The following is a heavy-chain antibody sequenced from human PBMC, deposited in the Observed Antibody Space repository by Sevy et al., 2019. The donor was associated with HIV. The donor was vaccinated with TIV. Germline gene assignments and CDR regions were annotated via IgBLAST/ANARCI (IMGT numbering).Heavy chain of an antibody. CDR2: IWFDESNT. CDR3: ARDLEFYDYGDYGPAFMPDY. V-gene: IGHV3-33*01. D-gene: IGHD4-17*01. J-gene: IGHJ4*02. CDR1: GFTFSTYG. Sequence: GGSLRLSCAASGFTFSTYGMHWVRQAPGKGLEWVVVIWFDESNTYYADSVKGRFTISRDIAKNTLHLQMNSLRAEDTAVYYCARDLEFYDYGDYGPAFMPDYWGQGTLVTVSS.